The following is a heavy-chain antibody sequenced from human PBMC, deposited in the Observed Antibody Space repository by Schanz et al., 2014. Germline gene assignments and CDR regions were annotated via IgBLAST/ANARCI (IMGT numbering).Heavy chain of an antibody. D-gene: IGHD2-2*01. J-gene: IGHJ4*02. CDR3: ARDERDLPRSLFVF. Sequence: QVQLQESGPGLVKPSDTLSLTCAVSGGFISSINWWSWVRQSPGTGLEWIGEINNSGSTNYNPSLKSRVTISLDKSKSQFSLTLNAVTAADTAVYYCARDERDLPRSLFVFWGQGTLVTVSS. V-gene: IGHV4-4*02. CDR1: GGFISSINW. CDR2: INNSGST.